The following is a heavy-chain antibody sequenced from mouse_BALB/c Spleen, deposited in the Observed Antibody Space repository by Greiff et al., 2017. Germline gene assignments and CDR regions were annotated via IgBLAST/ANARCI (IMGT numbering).Heavy chain of an antibody. D-gene: IGHD2-3*01. J-gene: IGHJ3*01. CDR3: ARTEGWLLPWFAY. CDR1: GFTFSSYA. CDR2: ISSGGST. Sequence: EVKVVESGGGLVKPGGSLKLSCAASGFTFSSYAMSWVRQTPEKRLEWVASISSGGSTYYPDSVKGRFTISRDNARNILYLQMSSLRSEDTAMYYCARTEGWLLPWFAYWGQGTLVTVSA. V-gene: IGHV5-6-5*01.